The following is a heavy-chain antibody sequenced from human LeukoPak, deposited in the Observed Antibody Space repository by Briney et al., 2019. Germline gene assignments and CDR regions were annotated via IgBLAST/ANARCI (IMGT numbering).Heavy chain of an antibody. CDR3: AREPTTVVTPAFDI. J-gene: IGHJ3*02. CDR2: IYHSGST. V-gene: IGHV4-38-2*02. D-gene: IGHD4-23*01. CDR1: GYSISSGYY. Sequence: PSETLSLTCTVSGYSISSGYYWGWIQQPPGEGLEWIGSIYHSGSTYYNPSLKSRVTISVDTSKNQFSLKLSSVTAADTAVYYCAREPTTVVTPAFDIWGQGTMVTVSS.